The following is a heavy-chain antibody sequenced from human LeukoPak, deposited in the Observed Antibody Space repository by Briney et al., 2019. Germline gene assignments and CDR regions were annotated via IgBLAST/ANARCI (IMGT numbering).Heavy chain of an antibody. J-gene: IGHJ4*02. D-gene: IGHD6-6*01. CDR1: GFTFSSYS. CDR3: AKWKYSNSGIDDY. Sequence: PGGSLRLSCAASGFTFSSYSMNWVRQAPGKGLEWVSSICSTSRCIFYADSVKGRFTISRDNAKSSLYLQMNDLRAEDTAVYYCAKWKYSNSGIDDYWGQGTLVTVSS. CDR2: ICSTSRCI. V-gene: IGHV3-21*01.